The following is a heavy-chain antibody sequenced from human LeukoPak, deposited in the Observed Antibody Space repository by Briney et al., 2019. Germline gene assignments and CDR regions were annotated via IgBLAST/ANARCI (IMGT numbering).Heavy chain of an antibody. Sequence: PGGSLRLSCAASGFTFSSYDMHWVRQATGKGLEWVSAIGTAGDTYYPGSVKGRFTISRENAKNSLYLQMNSLRAGDTAVYYCARGGTYSNFYFDYWGQGTLVTVSS. CDR2: IGTAGDT. CDR1: GFTFSSYD. CDR3: ARGGTYSNFYFDY. V-gene: IGHV3-13*01. D-gene: IGHD4-11*01. J-gene: IGHJ4*02.